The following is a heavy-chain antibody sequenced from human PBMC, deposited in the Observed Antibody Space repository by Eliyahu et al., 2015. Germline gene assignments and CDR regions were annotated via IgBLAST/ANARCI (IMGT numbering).Heavy chain of an antibody. Sequence: EVQLVESGGGLVQPGRSLRLXCAAXGFXFXXYTXHWVRQAPGKGLEWVSGISWNSGSIGYADSVKGRFTISRDNAKNSLYLQMNSLRPEDTALYYCAKDGSIAVAGTSYYFDYWGQGTLVTVSS. D-gene: IGHD6-19*01. CDR1: GFXFXXYT. CDR2: ISWNSGSI. CDR3: AKDGSIAVAGTSYYFDY. V-gene: IGHV3-9*01. J-gene: IGHJ4*02.